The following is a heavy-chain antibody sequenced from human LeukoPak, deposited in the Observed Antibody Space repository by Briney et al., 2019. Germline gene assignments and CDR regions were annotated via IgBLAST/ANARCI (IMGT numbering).Heavy chain of an antibody. V-gene: IGHV3-48*01. D-gene: IGHD3-22*01. J-gene: IGHJ1*01. CDR2: ISSSSSTI. Sequence: GGSLRLSCAASGFTFSSYSMNWVRQAPGKGLEWVSYISSSSSTIYYADSVKGRFTISRDNAKNSLYLHMNSLRAEDTAVYYCATYSSLNRREFQYWGQGTLLTVSS. CDR3: ATYSSLNRREFQY. CDR1: GFTFSSYS.